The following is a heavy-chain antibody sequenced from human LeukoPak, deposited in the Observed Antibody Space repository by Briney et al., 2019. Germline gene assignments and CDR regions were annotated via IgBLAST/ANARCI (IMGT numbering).Heavy chain of an antibody. V-gene: IGHV4-59*12. D-gene: IGHD1-26*01. Sequence: PSETLSLTCTFSGDSFSSYYWTWIRQPPGMGLEWIGHIVYSGTTNYNPSLKSRVTMLIDTSKNQFSLKLNSVTAADTAVYYCARDLAKVGAVDYWGQGTLVTVSS. CDR1: GDSFSSYY. CDR3: ARDLAKVGAVDY. CDR2: IVYSGTT. J-gene: IGHJ4*02.